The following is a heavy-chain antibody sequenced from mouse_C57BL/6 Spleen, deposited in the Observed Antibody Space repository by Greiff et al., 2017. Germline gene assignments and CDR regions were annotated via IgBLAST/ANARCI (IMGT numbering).Heavy chain of an antibody. CDR1: GFTFSSYA. CDR3: TREGDYYAMDY. J-gene: IGHJ4*01. Sequence: EVKVVESGEGLVKPGGSLKLSCAASGFTFSSYAMSWVRQTPEKRLEWVAYISSGGDSIYYADTVKGRFTISRDNARNTLYLQMSSLKSEDTAMYYCTREGDYYAMDYWGQGTSVTVSS. CDR2: ISSGGDSI. V-gene: IGHV5-9-1*02.